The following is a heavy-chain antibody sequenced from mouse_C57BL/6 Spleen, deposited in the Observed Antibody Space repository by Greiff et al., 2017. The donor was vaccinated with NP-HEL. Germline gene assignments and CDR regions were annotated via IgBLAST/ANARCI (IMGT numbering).Heavy chain of an antibody. CDR3: ARGGAY. CDR2: INPGSGGT. V-gene: IGHV1-54*01. Sequence: VKLQESGAELVRPGTSVKVSCKASGYAFTNYLIEWVKQRPGQGLEWIGVINPGSGGTNYNEKFKGKATLTADKSSSTAYMQLSSLTSEDSAVYFCARGGAYWGQGTLVTVSA. CDR1: GYAFTNYL. J-gene: IGHJ3*01.